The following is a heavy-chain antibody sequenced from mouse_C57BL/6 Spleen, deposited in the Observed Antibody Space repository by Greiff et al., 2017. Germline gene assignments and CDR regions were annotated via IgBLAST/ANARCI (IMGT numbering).Heavy chain of an antibody. CDR1: GFTFSSYA. J-gene: IGHJ4*01. D-gene: IGHD2-5*01. V-gene: IGHV5-9-1*02. CDR3: TRDSRYSNYGTYYAMDY. Sequence: EVKLVESGEGLVKPGGSLKLSCAASGFTFSSYAMSWVRQTPEKRLEWVAYISSGGDYIYYADTVKGRFTISRDNARNTLYLQMSSLKSEDTAMYYCTRDSRYSNYGTYYAMDYWGQGTSVTVSS. CDR2: ISSGGDYI.